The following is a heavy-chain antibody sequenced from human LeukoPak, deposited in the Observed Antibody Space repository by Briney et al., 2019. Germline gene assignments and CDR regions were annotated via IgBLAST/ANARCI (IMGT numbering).Heavy chain of an antibody. CDR3: ARDGYYYDSSGYYND. V-gene: IGHV4-39*07. Sequence: SETLSLTCTVSGGSISSSSYYWGWIRQPPGKGLEWIGSIYYSGSTYYNPSLKSRVTISVDTSKDQFSLKLSSVTAADTAVYYCARDGYYYDSSGYYNDWGQGTLVTVSS. CDR2: IYYSGST. J-gene: IGHJ4*02. CDR1: GGSISSSSYY. D-gene: IGHD3-22*01.